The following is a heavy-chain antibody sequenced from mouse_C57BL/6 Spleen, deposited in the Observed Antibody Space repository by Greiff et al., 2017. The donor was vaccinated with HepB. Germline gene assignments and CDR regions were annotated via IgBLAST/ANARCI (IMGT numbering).Heavy chain of an antibody. CDR2: ISNGGGST. J-gene: IGHJ3*01. D-gene: IGHD2-4*01. CDR1: GFTFSDYY. CDR3: ARHSYYDYGWFAY. V-gene: IGHV5-12*01. Sequence: EVMLVESGGGLVQPGGSLKLSCAASGFTFSDYYMYWVRQTPEKRLEWVAYISNGGGSTYYPDTVKGRFTISRDNAKNTLYLQMSRLKSEDTAMYYCARHSYYDYGWFAYWGQGTLVTVSA.